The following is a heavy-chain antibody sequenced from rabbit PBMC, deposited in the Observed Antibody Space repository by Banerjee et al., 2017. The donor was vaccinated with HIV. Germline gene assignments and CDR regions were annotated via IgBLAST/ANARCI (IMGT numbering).Heavy chain of an antibody. CDR3: AREGGYADYGYAFNL. Sequence: QEQLVESGGGLVQPGGSLKLSCKASGFDFSSYGVSWVRQAPGKGLEWIGYIDPVFGTTYYSTWVNGRFTISRDNAQNTVDLQMNSLTAADTATYFCAREGGYADYGYAFNLWGPGTLVTVS. V-gene: IGHV1S47*01. CDR2: IDPVFGTT. CDR1: GFDFSSYG. D-gene: IGHD6-1*01. J-gene: IGHJ4*01.